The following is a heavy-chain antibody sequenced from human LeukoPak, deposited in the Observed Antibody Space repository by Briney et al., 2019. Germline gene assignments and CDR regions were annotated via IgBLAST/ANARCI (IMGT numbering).Heavy chain of an antibody. CDR1: GFTFSSYW. J-gene: IGHJ4*02. V-gene: IGHV3-7*01. D-gene: IGHD5-24*01. CDR3: ARASDPLRGDGYSSY. Sequence: GGSLRLSCAASGFTFSSYWMSWVRQAPGKGLEWVANIKQDGSEKYYVDSVKGRFTISRDNAKNSLYLQMNSLRAEDTAVYYCARASDPLRGDGYSSYWGQGTLVTVSS. CDR2: IKQDGSEK.